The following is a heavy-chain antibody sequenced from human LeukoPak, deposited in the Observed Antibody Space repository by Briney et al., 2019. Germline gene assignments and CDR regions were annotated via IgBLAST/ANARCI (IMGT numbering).Heavy chain of an antibody. D-gene: IGHD6-19*01. CDR1: GFTFSSYS. V-gene: IGHV3-21*01. J-gene: IGHJ6*02. Sequence: GGSLRLSCAASGFTFSSYSMNWVRQAPGRGLEWVSSISSSSSYIYYADSVKGRFTISRDNAKNSLYLQMNSLRAEDTAVYYCAREGSGSSDWFFYYYGMDVWGQGTTVTVSS. CDR2: ISSSSSYI. CDR3: AREGSGSSDWFFYYYGMDV.